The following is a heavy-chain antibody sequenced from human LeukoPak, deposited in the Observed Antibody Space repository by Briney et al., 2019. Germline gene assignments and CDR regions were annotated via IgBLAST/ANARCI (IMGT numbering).Heavy chain of an antibody. CDR3: ARDIWFGDFANAFDI. Sequence: GASVKVSCKASGYSFTNYGISWVRQAPRQGLEWMGWINIYHNHTNYAQKLQGRVTMATDTSTNTAYMVLRSLRTDDTAVYYCARDIWFGDFANAFDIWGQGTMVTVSS. CDR1: GYSFTNYG. V-gene: IGHV1-18*01. CDR2: INIYHNHT. J-gene: IGHJ3*02. D-gene: IGHD3-10*01.